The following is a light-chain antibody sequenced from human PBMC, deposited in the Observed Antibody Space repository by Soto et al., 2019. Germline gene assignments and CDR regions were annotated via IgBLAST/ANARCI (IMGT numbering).Light chain of an antibody. Sequence: QSALTQPPSASGSPGQSVTISCTGTSSDVGAYKYVSWYQQYPGKAPKLMIYEVTKRPSGVPDRFFGSKSGNTASLTVSGLQAEDEADYYCTSYVGNDIWVFGGGTQLTVL. V-gene: IGLV2-8*01. J-gene: IGLJ3*02. CDR1: SSDVGAYKY. CDR2: EVT. CDR3: TSYVGNDIWV.